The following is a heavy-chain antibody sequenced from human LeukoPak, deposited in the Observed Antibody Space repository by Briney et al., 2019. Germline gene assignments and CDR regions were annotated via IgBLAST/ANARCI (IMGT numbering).Heavy chain of an antibody. Sequence: PSETLSVTCSASGSSFSSSNYYWGGIRQPPGKGLGGIGSIPYGGSTFYNPPPKSQFTISVTSPRSNFPLKFALVPPATPPLYFCARSQSGYNYGYHFDSWGQGTLVTVSS. CDR1: GSSFSSSNYY. J-gene: IGHJ4*02. D-gene: IGHD5-18*01. CDR2: IPYGGST. V-gene: IGHV4-39*02. CDR3: ARSQSGYNYGYHFDS.